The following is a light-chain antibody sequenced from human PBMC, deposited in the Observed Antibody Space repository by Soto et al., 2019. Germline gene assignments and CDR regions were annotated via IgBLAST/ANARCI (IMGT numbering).Light chain of an antibody. J-gene: IGKJ1*01. CDR3: QEYLQWLPGM. V-gene: IGKV3-15*01. Sequence: EIVVTQSPATLSGSPGERVTLSCRASQFVSSRLAWYQQRPGQVPRLLIYDTSPRAPGTSARSSGSGSGTEFTLTISTLQSEDFAVESGQEYLQWLPGMFGQGTTVDMK. CDR2: DTS. CDR1: QFVSSR.